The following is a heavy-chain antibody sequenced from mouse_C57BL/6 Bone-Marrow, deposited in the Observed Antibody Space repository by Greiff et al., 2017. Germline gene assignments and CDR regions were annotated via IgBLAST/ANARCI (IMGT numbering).Heavy chain of an antibody. D-gene: IGHD1-1*01. CDR3: ARDAPVVATDY. CDR1: GFTFSDFY. V-gene: IGHV7-1*01. J-gene: IGHJ2*01. CDR2: SRNKANDYTT. Sequence: DVKLVESGGGLVQSGRSLRLSCATSGFTFSDFYMEWVRQAPGKGLEWIAASRNKANDYTTEYSASVKGRFIVSRDTSQSILYLQMNALRAEDTASYYCARDAPVVATDYWGQGTTLTVSS.